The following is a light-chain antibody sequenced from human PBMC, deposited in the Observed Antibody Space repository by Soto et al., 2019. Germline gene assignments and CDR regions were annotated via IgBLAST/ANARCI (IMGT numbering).Light chain of an antibody. V-gene: IGKV3-20*01. J-gene: IGKJ1*01. CDR2: DSS. CDR1: QSLSSNF. CDR3: QQYGGSPRT. Sequence: SVLTLSPDTLSLSPGERATLSCRASQSLSSNFLAWYQQKPGQPPRLLIYDSSTRATGFPDRFSGSGSGTDFTLTISRLEPEDFAVYYCQQYGGSPRTFCQGSKVDIK.